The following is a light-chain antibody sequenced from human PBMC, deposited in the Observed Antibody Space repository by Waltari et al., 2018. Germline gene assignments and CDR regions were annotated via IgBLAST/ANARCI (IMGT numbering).Light chain of an antibody. Sequence: QSALTQPASVSGSPGQSITISCTGTSRVVGRYNFFSWYQQNPGKAPQLIIYEVNKRPSGVSNRLSGSKSGNTASLTISGLQAEDESDYYCCSYAGRSTWVFGGGTKVTVL. V-gene: IGLV2-23*02. J-gene: IGLJ3*02. CDR3: CSYAGRSTWV. CDR1: SRVVGRYNF. CDR2: EVN.